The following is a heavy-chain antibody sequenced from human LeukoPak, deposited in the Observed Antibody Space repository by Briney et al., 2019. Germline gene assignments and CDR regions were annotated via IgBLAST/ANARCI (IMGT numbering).Heavy chain of an antibody. CDR3: ARDPSQDDY. Sequence: PGGSLRLSCAASGLTFSTYAMHWARQAPGKGLEWVAVISYDASTKYYADSVKGRFTISRDNSKNTVYLQMNSLRAEDTAVYYCARDPSQDDYWGQGTLVTVSS. CDR1: GLTFSTYA. J-gene: IGHJ4*02. V-gene: IGHV3-30-3*01. CDR2: ISYDASTK.